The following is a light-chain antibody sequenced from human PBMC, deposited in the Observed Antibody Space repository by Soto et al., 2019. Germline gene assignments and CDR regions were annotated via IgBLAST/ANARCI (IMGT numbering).Light chain of an antibody. CDR3: QTWGTGIRV. CDR2: LNSDGSH. V-gene: IGLV4-69*01. J-gene: IGLJ3*02. CDR1: SGHSSYA. Sequence: QSVLTQSPSASASLGASVKLTCTLSSGHSSYAIAWHQQQPEKGPRYLMKLNSDGSHSKGDGIPDRFSGSSSGAARYLTSSSLQSEDEADYYCQTWGTGIRVFGGGTQLTVL.